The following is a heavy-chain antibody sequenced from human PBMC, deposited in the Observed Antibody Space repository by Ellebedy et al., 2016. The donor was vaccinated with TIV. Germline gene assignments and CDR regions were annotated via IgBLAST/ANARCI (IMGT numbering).Heavy chain of an antibody. Sequence: GGSLRLSCATSGFTVGTNYMNWVRQAPGKGLEWVSIISSAGSTYYADSVKGRFTISKDNSKNTLNLQMTSLRAEDTAVYYCARASFYDVDLSGWYFDIWGRGTLVTVSS. D-gene: IGHD3-10*02. CDR1: GFTVGTNY. CDR3: ARASFYDVDLSGWYFDI. J-gene: IGHJ2*01. V-gene: IGHV3-66*01. CDR2: ISSAGST.